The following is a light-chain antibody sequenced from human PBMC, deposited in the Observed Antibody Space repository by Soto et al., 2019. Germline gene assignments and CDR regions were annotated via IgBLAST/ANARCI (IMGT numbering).Light chain of an antibody. V-gene: IGKV3-20*01. CDR2: GAS. CDR3: QQYGSSPPVYT. CDR1: QSVSSSY. J-gene: IGKJ2*01. Sequence: EFVLAQSPGTLSLSPGERATLSCRASQSVSSSYLAWYQQKPGQAPRLLIYGASNRATGIPDRFSGSGSGTDFTLTISRLEPADFAVYYWQQYGSSPPVYTFGQGTKLEIK.